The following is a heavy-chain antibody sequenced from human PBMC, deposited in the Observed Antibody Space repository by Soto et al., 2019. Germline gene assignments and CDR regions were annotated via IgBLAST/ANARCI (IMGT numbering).Heavy chain of an antibody. CDR2: ISGSGGST. CDR3: ANMSLWFGELFPYYFDY. D-gene: IGHD3-10*01. Sequence: EVQLLESGGGLVQPGGSLRLSCTASGFTFSNCAMNWVRQAPGKGLEWVSAISGSGGSTYYADSVKGRFTISRDNSKNTLSLQINSLTDEYTAVYFWANMSLWFGELFPYYFDYWGQGTLVTVSS. CDR1: GFTFSNCA. V-gene: IGHV3-23*01. J-gene: IGHJ4*02.